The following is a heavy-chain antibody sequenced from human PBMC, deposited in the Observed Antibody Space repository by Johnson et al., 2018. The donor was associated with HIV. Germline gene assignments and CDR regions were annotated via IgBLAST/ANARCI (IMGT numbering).Heavy chain of an antibody. V-gene: IGHV3-33*06. CDR2: IWYDGSNK. D-gene: IGHD4-17*01. J-gene: IGHJ3*02. CDR3: AKEGSRGTVTQAPDAFDI. CDR1: GFTFSSYG. Sequence: QVQLVESGGGLIQPGRSLRLSCAASGFTFSSYGMHWVRQAPGKGLEWVAVIWYDGSNKYYADSVKGRFTISRVNSKNMLYLQMNSLRVEDTAVYYCAKEGSRGTVTQAPDAFDIWGQGTMVTVSS.